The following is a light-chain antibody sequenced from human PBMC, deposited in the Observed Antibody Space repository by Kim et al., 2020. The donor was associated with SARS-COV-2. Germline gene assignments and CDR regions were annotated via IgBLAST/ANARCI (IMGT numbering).Light chain of an antibody. CDR3: QHRSNWPLT. CDR2: DAS. Sequence: LSPGERATLSCRARRSVSSYLAWYQQKPGQAPRLLIYDASNRATGIPARFSGTGSGTDFTLTISSLEPEDFAVYYCQHRSNWPLTFGGGTKVDIK. J-gene: IGKJ4*01. CDR1: RSVSSY. V-gene: IGKV3-11*01.